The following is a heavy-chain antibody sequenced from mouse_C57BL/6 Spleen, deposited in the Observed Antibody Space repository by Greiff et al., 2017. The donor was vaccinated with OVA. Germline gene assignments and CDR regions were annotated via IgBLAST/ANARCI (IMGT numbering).Heavy chain of an antibody. V-gene: IGHV1-72*01. J-gene: IGHJ3*01. Sequence: VQLQQPGAELVQPGASVKLSCKASGYTFTSYWLHWVQQRPGRGLEWIGRIDPNSGGTKYNEKFTSKGTLTVDKPTRTVYMQLSSLTSEDSAVYYCAIDPYDYECAYWGQGTLVTVSA. CDR3: AIDPYDYECAY. CDR1: GYTFTSYW. CDR2: IDPNSGGT. D-gene: IGHD2-4*01.